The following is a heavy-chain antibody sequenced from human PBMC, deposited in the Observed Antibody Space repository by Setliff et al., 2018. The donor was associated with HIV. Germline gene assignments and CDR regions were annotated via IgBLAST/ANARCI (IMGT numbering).Heavy chain of an antibody. CDR1: GFTFSHYG. Sequence: PGGSLRLSCAASGFTFSHYGMHWVRQAPGKGLEWVAFIRYDGSNKYYADSVKGRFTISRDNSKNTLYLQMNSLRAEDTAMYYCARSGDGDYYYYMDVWGKGTTVTVSS. CDR3: ARSGDGDYYYYMDV. CDR2: IRYDGSNK. V-gene: IGHV3-30*02. D-gene: IGHD7-27*01. J-gene: IGHJ6*03.